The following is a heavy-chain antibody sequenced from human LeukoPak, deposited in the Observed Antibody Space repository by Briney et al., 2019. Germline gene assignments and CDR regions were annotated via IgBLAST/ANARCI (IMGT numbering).Heavy chain of an antibody. D-gene: IGHD5-24*01. CDR2: IYHSGST. V-gene: IGHV4-4*02. CDR3: ARADMATNPFDY. CDR1: GGSISSSNW. J-gene: IGHJ4*02. Sequence: SETLSLTCAVSGGSISSSNWWSWVRQPPGKGLEWIGEIYHSGSTNYNPSLKSRVTISVDTSKNQFSLNLSSVTAADTAVYYCARADMATNPFDYWGQGTLVTVSS.